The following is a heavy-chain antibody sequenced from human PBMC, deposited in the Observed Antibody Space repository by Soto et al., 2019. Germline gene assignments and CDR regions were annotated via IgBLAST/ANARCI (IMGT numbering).Heavy chain of an antibody. CDR3: ARENGVAVATILYYFDY. CDR2: IIPVFGTT. D-gene: IGHD6-19*01. CDR1: GGTFKNNG. J-gene: IGHJ4*02. Sequence: QVHLVQSGAEVKKAGSSVKVSCKAPGGTFKNNGISWVRQAPGQGLEWMVGIIPVFGTTNYAQKFQGRLTITADDSTITVYMELSRLRYDDTAVYYCARENGVAVATILYYFDYWGQGTLVTVSS. V-gene: IGHV1-69*01.